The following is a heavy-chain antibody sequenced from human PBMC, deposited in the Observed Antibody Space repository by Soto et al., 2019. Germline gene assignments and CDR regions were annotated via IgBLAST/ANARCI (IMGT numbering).Heavy chain of an antibody. CDR3: ARGSGSYYIAAFDI. J-gene: IGHJ3*02. V-gene: IGHV1-18*01. CDR1: GYTFTSYG. Sequence: ASVKVSCKASGYTFTSYGNSWVRQAPGQGLEWMGWISAYNGNTNYAQKLQGRVTMTTDTSTSTAYMELRSLRSDDTAVYYCARGSGSYYIAAFDIWGQGTMVTVSS. D-gene: IGHD1-26*01. CDR2: ISAYNGNT.